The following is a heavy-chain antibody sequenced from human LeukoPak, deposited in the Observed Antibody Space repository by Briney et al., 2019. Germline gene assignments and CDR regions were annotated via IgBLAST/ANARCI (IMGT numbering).Heavy chain of an antibody. CDR1: GGSFSGYY. V-gene: IGHV4-34*01. Sequence: PSETLSLTCAVYGGSFSGYYWSWIRQPPGKGLGWIGEINHSGSTNYNPSLKSRATRSVDTSKNQFSLKLSSVTASGTAVYYWARDAARTQRNWFDPWGQGTLVTVSS. D-gene: IGHD6-6*01. J-gene: IGHJ5*02. CDR2: INHSGST. CDR3: ARDAARTQRNWFDP.